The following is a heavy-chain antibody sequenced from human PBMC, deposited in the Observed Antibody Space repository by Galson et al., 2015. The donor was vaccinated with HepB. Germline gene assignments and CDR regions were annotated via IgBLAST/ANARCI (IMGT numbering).Heavy chain of an antibody. D-gene: IGHD3-22*01. CDR2: IYPGDSDT. CDR3: ARLYITMIARGSPDTSPNIRAEYFQH. J-gene: IGHJ1*01. V-gene: IGHV5-51*01. CDR1: GYSFTSYW. Sequence: QSGAEVKKPGESLKISCKGSGYSFTSYWIGWVRQMPGKGLEWMGIIYPGDSDTRYSPSFQSQVTISADKSISTAYLQWSSLKASDTAMYYCARLYITMIARGSPDTSPNIRAEYFQHWGQGTLVTVSS.